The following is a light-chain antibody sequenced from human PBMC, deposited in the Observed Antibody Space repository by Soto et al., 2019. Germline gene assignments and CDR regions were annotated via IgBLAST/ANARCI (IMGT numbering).Light chain of an antibody. J-gene: IGKJ1*01. CDR2: DAS. CDR3: QQYNNWPRWT. CDR1: QSVSSN. V-gene: IGKV3D-15*01. Sequence: EIVMTQSPATLSVSPGERATLSCRASQSVSSNLAWYQQKPGQAPRLLIFDASNRATGIPVRFSGSGSGTDFTLTISSLQPEDFAVYYCQQYNNWPRWTFGQGTKVDIK.